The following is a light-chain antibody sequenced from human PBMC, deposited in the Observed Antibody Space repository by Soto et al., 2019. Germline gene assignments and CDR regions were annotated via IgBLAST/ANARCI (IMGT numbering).Light chain of an antibody. CDR2: DVS. V-gene: IGLV2-14*01. CDR1: SSDVGGYNY. Sequence: QSALTQPDSVSGSPGQSIAISCTGTSSDVGGYNYVSWYQQHTGKAPKLMVYDVSNRPSGVSNRFSGSKSGNTASLTISGLQAEDDADYYCSSYTSRSTDVFGTGTKLTVL. CDR3: SSYTSRSTDV. J-gene: IGLJ1*01.